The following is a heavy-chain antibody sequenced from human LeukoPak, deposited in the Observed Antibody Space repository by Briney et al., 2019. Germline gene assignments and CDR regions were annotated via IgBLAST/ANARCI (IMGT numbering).Heavy chain of an antibody. J-gene: IGHJ4*02. CDR2: IWYDGSNK. Sequence: GGSLRLSCAASGFTFSSYGMHWVRQAPGKGLEWVAVIWYDGSNKYYADSVKGRFTISRDNSKNTLYLEMNSLRTEDTAVYYCVRDARGSLDYWGQGTLVTVSS. CDR3: VRDARGSLDY. CDR1: GFTFSSYG. V-gene: IGHV3-33*01.